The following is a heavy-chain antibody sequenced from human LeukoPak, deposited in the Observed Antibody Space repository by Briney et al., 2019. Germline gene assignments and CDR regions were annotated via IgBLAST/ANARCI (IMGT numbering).Heavy chain of an antibody. CDR1: GFTFSSYA. Sequence: PGGSLRLSCAASGFTFSSYAMSWVRQGPGKGLEWVSDINASGGSTYYADSVKGRFTISRDNAKNSLYLQMNSLRAEDTAVYYCARTPASCTSCYAEGYFDYWGQGTLVTVSS. D-gene: IGHD2-2*01. J-gene: IGHJ4*02. V-gene: IGHV3-23*01. CDR3: ARTPASCTSCYAEGYFDY. CDR2: INASGGST.